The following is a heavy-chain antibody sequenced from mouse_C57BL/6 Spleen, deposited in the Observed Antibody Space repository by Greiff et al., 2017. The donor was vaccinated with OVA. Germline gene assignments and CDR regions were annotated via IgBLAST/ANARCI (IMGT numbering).Heavy chain of an antibody. CDR3: ARGGYDFPFAY. Sequence: EVQRVESEGGLVQPGSSMKLSCTASGFTFSDYYMAWVRQVPEKGLEWVANINYDGSSTYYLDSLKSRFIISRDNAKNILYLQMSSLKSEDTATYYCARGGYDFPFAYWGQGTLVTVSA. D-gene: IGHD2-4*01. V-gene: IGHV5-16*01. CDR1: GFTFSDYY. CDR2: INYDGSST. J-gene: IGHJ3*01.